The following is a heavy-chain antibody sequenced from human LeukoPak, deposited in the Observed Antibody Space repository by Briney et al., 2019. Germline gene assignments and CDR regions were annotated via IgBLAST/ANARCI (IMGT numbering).Heavy chain of an antibody. CDR1: GYSSTSYW. J-gene: IGHJ4*02. D-gene: IGHD1-26*01. CDR2: IYPGDSDT. V-gene: IGHV5-51*01. CDR3: ARGSGSYHTAYMN. Sequence: HGESLKISCKGSGYSSTSYWIGWVRQMPGKGLEWMGIIYPGDSDTRYSPSFQGQVTISADKSLSTAYLQWSSLKASDTAMYYCARGSGSYHTAYMNWGQGSPVTVSS.